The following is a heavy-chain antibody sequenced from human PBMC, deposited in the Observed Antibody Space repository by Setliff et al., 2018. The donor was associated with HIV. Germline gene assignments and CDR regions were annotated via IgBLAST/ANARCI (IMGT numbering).Heavy chain of an antibody. J-gene: IGHJ4*02. CDR3: AKELDCGGDCFAYFDS. CDR1: GFTFSSYA. D-gene: IGHD2-21*02. CDR2: ITANGGTS. Sequence: PGGSLRLSCAASGFTFSSYAMSWFRQAPGKGLEWVSAITANGGTSYYADSVKGRFTISRDNRKNSLYLQMNSLTDEDTAWYYCAKELDCGGDCFAYFDSWGQETLVTVSS. V-gene: IGHV3-23*01.